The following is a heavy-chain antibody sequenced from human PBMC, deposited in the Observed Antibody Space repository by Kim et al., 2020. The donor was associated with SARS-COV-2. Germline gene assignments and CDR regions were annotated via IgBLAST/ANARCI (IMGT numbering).Heavy chain of an antibody. D-gene: IGHD3-16*01. CDR3: ARRAGGDPQDCFDY. Sequence: SETLSLTCTVSGGSIDRTSYFWAWIRQPPGKGLEWIGSVYYTGFTYYTSSLKSLVSMSVDTSKNHFSLTLSSVTAADTAVYYCARRAGGDPQDCFDYWAPGALVTVSS. V-gene: IGHV4-39*02. CDR2: VYYTGFT. J-gene: IGHJ4*02. CDR1: GGSIDRTSYF.